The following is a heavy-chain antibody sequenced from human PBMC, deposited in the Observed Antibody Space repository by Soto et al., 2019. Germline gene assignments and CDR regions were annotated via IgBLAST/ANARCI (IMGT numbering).Heavy chain of an antibody. CDR3: ARHSLYVGDAEEAAC. V-gene: IGHV4-59*08. J-gene: IGHJ4*02. D-gene: IGHD3-16*01. CDR1: GASISTYY. Sequence: QVQLQESGPGLVKPSETLSLTCTVSGASISTYYWGWIRQPPGKGLEWIGYVYYTGSTNYNPSLNGRGTISVDTSNNPLSLKLSSVTAADTAIYYCARHSLYVGDAEEAACWGQGTLVTVSS. CDR2: VYYTGST.